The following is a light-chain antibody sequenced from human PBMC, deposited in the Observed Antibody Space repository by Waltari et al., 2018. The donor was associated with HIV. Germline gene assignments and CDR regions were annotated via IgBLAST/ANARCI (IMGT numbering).Light chain of an antibody. CDR2: KDT. J-gene: IGLJ3*02. CDR1: ALPKNKY. CDR3: YSVDSSGNSRV. Sequence: SYELTQPPSVSVSPGQTARITCSGDALPKNKYVYWYQQKSGQAPVLVIYKDTKRPSGIPERFFGSSSGTMATLSISGAQVEDEGDYYCYSVDSSGNSRVFGGGTKVTVL. V-gene: IGLV3-10*01.